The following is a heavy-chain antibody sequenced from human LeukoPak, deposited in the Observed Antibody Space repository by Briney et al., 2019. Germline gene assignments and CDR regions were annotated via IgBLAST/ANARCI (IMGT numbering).Heavy chain of an antibody. D-gene: IGHD3-10*01. J-gene: IGHJ4*02. Sequence: SETLSLTCTVSGYSISSGYYWGWIRQPPGKGLEWIGTIYHSGSTYYNPSLKSRITISVDTSKNQFSLKLSSVTAADTAVYYCAACLELWFGERWGQGTLVTVSS. CDR2: IYHSGST. CDR1: GYSISSGYY. CDR3: AACLELWFGER. V-gene: IGHV4-38-2*02.